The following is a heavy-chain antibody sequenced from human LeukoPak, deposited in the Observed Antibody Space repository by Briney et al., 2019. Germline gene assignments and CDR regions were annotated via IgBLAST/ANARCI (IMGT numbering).Heavy chain of an antibody. D-gene: IGHD3-22*01. V-gene: IGHV3-53*01. Sequence: GGSLRLSCAASGFIVSGKYMSWVRQAPGKGLEWVSVIRSGGSSSYADSVKGRFTISRDNSKNTLYLQMNSLRAEDTAVYYCAREGSFDSSGYNDALDIWGQGTMVTVSA. CDR3: AREGSFDSSGYNDALDI. J-gene: IGHJ3*02. CDR2: IRSGGSS. CDR1: GFIVSGKY.